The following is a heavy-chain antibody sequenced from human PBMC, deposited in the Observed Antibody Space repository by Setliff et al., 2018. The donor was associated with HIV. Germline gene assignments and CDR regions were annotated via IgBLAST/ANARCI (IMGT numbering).Heavy chain of an antibody. Sequence: GESLKISCQGSGYFFLSSWIGWVRQVPGKGLEWIGVIYPGDSVTRYSPSFQGQVTISADRSITTAYLQWDSLKASDTAMYYCTRRRRAPGIEDLEAYWGQGTLVTVSS. V-gene: IGHV5-51*01. J-gene: IGHJ4*02. D-gene: IGHD1-26*01. CDR2: IYPGDSVT. CDR1: GYFFLSSW. CDR3: TRRRRAPGIEDLEAY.